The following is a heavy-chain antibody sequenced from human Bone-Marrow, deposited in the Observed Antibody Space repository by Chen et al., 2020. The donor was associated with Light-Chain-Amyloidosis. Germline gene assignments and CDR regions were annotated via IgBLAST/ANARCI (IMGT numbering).Heavy chain of an antibody. J-gene: IGHJ6*02. CDR2: ISGSGGSR. CDR3: TRGRGTPDTAMVMTNGMDV. Sequence: EVQLVESGGGLLQRGGSLRLSCAASGFAFSSYAMSWVRQAPGKGLEWVSTISGSGGSRYYGDSVKGRLTISRDNSKNALFLQMNSLRAEDTAVYYCTRGRGTPDTAMVMTNGMDVWGQGTTVTVSS. D-gene: IGHD5-18*01. CDR1: GFAFSSYA. V-gene: IGHV3-23*04.